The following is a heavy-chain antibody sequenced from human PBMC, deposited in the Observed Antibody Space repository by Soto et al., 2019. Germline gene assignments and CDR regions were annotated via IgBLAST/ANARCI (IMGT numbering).Heavy chain of an antibody. V-gene: IGHV1-3*01. Sequence: GASVKVSCKASGYTFTSYAIHWVRQAPGQRLEWMGWINAGNGNTKYSQKFQGRVTITRDTSASTAYMELSSLRSEDTAVYYCARDRGYCSGGSCYSVFSWFDPWGQGTLVTVSS. J-gene: IGHJ5*02. CDR2: INAGNGNT. CDR1: GYTFTSYA. CDR3: ARDRGYCSGGSCYSVFSWFDP. D-gene: IGHD2-15*01.